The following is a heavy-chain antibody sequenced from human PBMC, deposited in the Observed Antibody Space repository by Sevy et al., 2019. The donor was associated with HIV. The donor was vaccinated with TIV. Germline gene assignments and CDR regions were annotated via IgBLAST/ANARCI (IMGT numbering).Heavy chain of an antibody. CDR2: IYYSAST. CDR3: ATEIDYGGNSFIDY. CDR1: GGSISSGDYY. Sequence: SETLSLTCTVSGGSISSGDYYWSWIRQPPGKGLEWIGYIYYSASTYYNPSLKSRVTISVDTSKNQFSLKLSSVTAADTAVYYCATEIDYGGNSFIDYWGQGTLVTVSS. D-gene: IGHD4-17*01. J-gene: IGHJ4*02. V-gene: IGHV4-30-4*01.